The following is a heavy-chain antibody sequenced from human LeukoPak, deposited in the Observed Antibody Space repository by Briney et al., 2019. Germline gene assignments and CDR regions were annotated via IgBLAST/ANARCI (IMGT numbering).Heavy chain of an antibody. CDR2: INPNSGGT. V-gene: IGHV1-2*02. CDR3: LCSIVGAAEVDY. CDR1: GYTFTGYY. J-gene: IGHJ4*02. D-gene: IGHD1-26*01. Sequence: ASVKVSCKASGYTFTGYYMHWVRQAPGQGLEWMGWINPNSGGTNYAQKFQGRVTMTRDTSISTAYMELSRLRSDDTAVYYCLCSIVGAAEVDYWGQGTLVTVSS.